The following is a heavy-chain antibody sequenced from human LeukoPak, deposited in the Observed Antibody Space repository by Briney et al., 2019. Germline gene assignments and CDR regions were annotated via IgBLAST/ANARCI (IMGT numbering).Heavy chain of an antibody. CDR1: GGSFSGHY. CDR3: ASHGYSSGWFFDY. D-gene: IGHD6-19*01. V-gene: IGHV4-34*01. Sequence: PSETLSLTCAVYGGSFSGHYWNWIRQPPGEGLEWIGEITHSGSTNYNPSLKSRVTISVDTSKNQFSLKLSSVTAADTAVYYCASHGYSSGWFFDYWGQGTLVTVSS. J-gene: IGHJ4*02. CDR2: ITHSGST.